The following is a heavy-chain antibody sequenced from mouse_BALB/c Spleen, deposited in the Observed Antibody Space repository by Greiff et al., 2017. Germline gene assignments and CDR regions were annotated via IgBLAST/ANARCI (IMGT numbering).Heavy chain of an antibody. CDR1: GYTFTNYW. Sequence: QVQLQQSGAELVRPGTSVKISCKASGYTFTNYWLGWVKQRPGHGLEWIGDIYPGGGYTNYNEKFKGKATLNADTSSSTAYMQLSSLTSEDSAVYFCARFKGKGAMDYWGQGTSVTVSS. V-gene: IGHV1-63*02. CDR3: ARFKGKGAMDY. D-gene: IGHD1-3*01. CDR2: IYPGGGYT. J-gene: IGHJ4*01.